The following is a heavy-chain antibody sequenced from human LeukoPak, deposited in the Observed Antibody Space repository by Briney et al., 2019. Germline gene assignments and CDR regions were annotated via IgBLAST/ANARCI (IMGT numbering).Heavy chain of an antibody. CDR1: GGSISSGSYY. V-gene: IGHV4-61*02. Sequence: SQTLSLTCTVSGGSISSGSYYWSWIRQPAGKGLEWIGRIYTSGSTNYNPSLKSRVTMSEDTSKNHFSLKLSSVTAADTAVYYCARGFLGDYFGSGSYYVFDYWGQGTLVTVSS. D-gene: IGHD3-10*01. J-gene: IGHJ4*02. CDR3: ARGFLGDYFGSGSYYVFDY. CDR2: IYTSGST.